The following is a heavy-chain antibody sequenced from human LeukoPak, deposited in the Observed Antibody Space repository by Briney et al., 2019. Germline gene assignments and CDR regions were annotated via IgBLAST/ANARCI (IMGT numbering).Heavy chain of an antibody. CDR3: ASTYCSGGSCYRSWFDP. CDR2: IYYSGST. CDR1: GGSISSGGYY. V-gene: IGHV4-31*03. D-gene: IGHD2-15*01. Sequence: PSETLSLTCTVSGGSISSGGYYWSWIRQHPGKGLEWIGYIYYSGSTYYNPSLKSRVTISVDTSKNQFSLKLSSVTAADTAVYYCASTYCSGGSCYRSWFDPWGQGTLVTVSS. J-gene: IGHJ5*02.